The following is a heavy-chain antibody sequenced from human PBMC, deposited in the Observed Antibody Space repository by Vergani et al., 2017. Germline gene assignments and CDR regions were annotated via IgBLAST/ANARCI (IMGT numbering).Heavy chain of an antibody. J-gene: IGHJ4*02. CDR3: ARDNYRHPGAVDY. D-gene: IGHD3-16*02. CDR2: ISGQNFRT. V-gene: IGHV3-23*01. Sequence: EVQLLESGGGSAQPGESLRLSCVASGFTFTAHGLNWVRQAPGKGLEWVSGISGQNFRTHYADSVKGLFTISRDDSKNTVYLQINSLRAEDTAFYYCARDNYRHPGAVDYWGQGTLVTVSS. CDR1: GFTFTAHG.